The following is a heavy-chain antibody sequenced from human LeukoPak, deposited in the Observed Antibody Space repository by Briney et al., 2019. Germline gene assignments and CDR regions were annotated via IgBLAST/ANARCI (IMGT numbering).Heavy chain of an antibody. V-gene: IGHV5-51*01. CDR2: IYPADSDT. D-gene: IGHD3-22*01. J-gene: IGHJ4*02. CDR1: GYSFTTYW. Sequence: GESLKISCKGSGYSFTTYWIGWVRQMPGKGLEWMGIIYPADSDTRYSPSFQGQVTISADKSINTAYLQWSSLKASDTAMYYCARHLDDSSGYYYRTMYYFDYWGQGTLVTVSS. CDR3: ARHLDDSSGYYYRTMYYFDY.